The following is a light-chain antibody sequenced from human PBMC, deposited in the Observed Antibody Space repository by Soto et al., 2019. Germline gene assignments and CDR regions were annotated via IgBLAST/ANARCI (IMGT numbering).Light chain of an antibody. CDR1: QTVSTN. V-gene: IGKV3-15*01. Sequence: ERVMTQSPATLSVSPGERATLSCRASQTVSTNLAWYQLKPGQAPRLLIYGASTRATGVPARFIGSGSGTEFTLTISSLQSEDFAVYYCQQYNNWLYTSGQGTKVDIX. CDR3: QQYNNWLYT. CDR2: GAS. J-gene: IGKJ2*01.